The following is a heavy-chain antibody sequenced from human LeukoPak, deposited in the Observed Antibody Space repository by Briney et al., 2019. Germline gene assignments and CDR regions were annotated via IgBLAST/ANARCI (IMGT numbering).Heavy chain of an antibody. V-gene: IGHV3-43D*03. Sequence: GGSLRLSCAASGFIFDNHAMQWVRQAPGNGLEWVSLINWDGTITYYADSVKGRFTISRDNAKNSLYLQMNSLRAEDTAVYYCAGSDTTGYTPREWDYWYFDLWGRGTLVTVSS. CDR1: GFIFDNHA. D-gene: IGHD1-1*01. J-gene: IGHJ2*01. CDR3: AGSDTTGYTPREWDYWYFDL. CDR2: INWDGTIT.